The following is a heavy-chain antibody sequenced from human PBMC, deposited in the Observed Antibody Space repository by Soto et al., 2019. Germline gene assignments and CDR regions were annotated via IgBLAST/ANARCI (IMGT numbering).Heavy chain of an antibody. CDR1: GGSISRYY. J-gene: IGHJ5*02. V-gene: IGHV4-59*01. CDR3: AREMTTVTTHNWFDP. D-gene: IGHD4-4*01. Sequence: TSETLSLTCTVSGGSISRYYWSWIRQPPGKGLEWIGYIYYSGSTNYNPSLKSRATISVDTSKNQSSLKLSSVTAADTAVYYCAREMTTVTTHNWFDPWGQGTLVTVSS. CDR2: IYYSGST.